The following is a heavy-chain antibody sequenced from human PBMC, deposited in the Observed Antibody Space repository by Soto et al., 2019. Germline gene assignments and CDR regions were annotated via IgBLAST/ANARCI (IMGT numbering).Heavy chain of an antibody. D-gene: IGHD3-22*01. Sequence: ASVKVSCKASGYTFTSYGISWVRQAPGQGLEWMGWISAYNGNTNYAQKLQGRVTMTTDTSTSTAYMELRSLRSDDTAVYYCARVPLYYYDSSGTVDYWGQGTLVTVSS. CDR2: ISAYNGNT. CDR3: ARVPLYYYDSSGTVDY. CDR1: GYTFTSYG. V-gene: IGHV1-18*04. J-gene: IGHJ4*02.